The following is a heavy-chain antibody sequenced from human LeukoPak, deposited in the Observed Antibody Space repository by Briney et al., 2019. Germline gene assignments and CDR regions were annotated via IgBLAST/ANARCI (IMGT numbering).Heavy chain of an antibody. CDR3: ARGRGRVYSSSSHASQYFDY. V-gene: IGHV4-39*07. D-gene: IGHD6-6*01. CDR2: IYYSGST. CDR1: GGSISSSSYY. J-gene: IGHJ4*02. Sequence: SETLSLTCTVSGGSISSSSYYWGWIRQPPGKGLEWIGSIYYSGSTYYNPSLKSRVTISVDTSKNQFSLKLSSVTAADTAVYYCARGRGRVYSSSSHASQYFDYWGQGTLVTVSS.